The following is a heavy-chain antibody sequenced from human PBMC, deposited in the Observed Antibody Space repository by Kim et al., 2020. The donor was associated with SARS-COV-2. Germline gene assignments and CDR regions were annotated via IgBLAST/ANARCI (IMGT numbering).Heavy chain of an antibody. CDR1: GFTFSSYS. Sequence: GGSLRLSCAVSGFTFSSYSMNWVRQAPGKGLEWVSSISSSSSYIYYADSVKGRFTISRDNAKNSLYLQMNSLRAEDTAVYYCARGEGGYCYGQGLDFDYWGQGTLVTVSS. J-gene: IGHJ4*02. D-gene: IGHD5-18*01. CDR3: ARGEGGYCYGQGLDFDY. CDR2: ISSSSSYI. V-gene: IGHV3-21*01.